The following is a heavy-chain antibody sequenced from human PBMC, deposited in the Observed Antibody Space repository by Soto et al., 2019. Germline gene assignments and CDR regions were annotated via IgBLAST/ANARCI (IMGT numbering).Heavy chain of an antibody. Sequence: QVQLVESGGGLVKPGGSLRLSCAASGFNFSDYYMTWIRQTPGEGLEWLSYISGSSSHTNYADSVKGRFTISRDNAKNSLYLQISSLGADDTAVYYCARRLSAHFDYWGQGTLVTVSS. CDR1: GFNFSDYY. D-gene: IGHD3-10*01. CDR2: ISGSSSHT. V-gene: IGHV3-11*05. J-gene: IGHJ4*02. CDR3: ARRLSAHFDY.